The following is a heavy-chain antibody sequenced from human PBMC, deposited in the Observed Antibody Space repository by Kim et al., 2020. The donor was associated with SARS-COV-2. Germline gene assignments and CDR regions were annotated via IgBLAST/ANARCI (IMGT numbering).Heavy chain of an antibody. CDR2: IRYDGSDK. CDR1: GFTFISYA. J-gene: IGHJ4*02. V-gene: IGHV3-33*01. Sequence: GGSLRLSCAASGFTFISYAMHWVRQAPGKGLEWVAVIRYDGSDKKYADSVKGRFTISRDNCKNTLYLQMNSLRDEDTAVYYCARVLTTAGLGCVDYWGQGTLVTVSS. D-gene: IGHD6-13*01. CDR3: ARVLTTAGLGCVDY.